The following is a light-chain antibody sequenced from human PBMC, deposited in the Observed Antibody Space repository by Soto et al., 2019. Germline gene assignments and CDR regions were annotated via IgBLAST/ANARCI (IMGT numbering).Light chain of an antibody. Sequence: EIVMTQSPATLSVSPGERATLSCRASQSVSSYLAWFQQKPGQAPGLLIYDASTRATGIPVRFSGSGSGTEFTLTISSLQSEDFGVYYCQQNKDWPGTFGQGTKVEIK. CDR1: QSVSSY. V-gene: IGKV3-15*01. J-gene: IGKJ1*01. CDR2: DAS. CDR3: QQNKDWPGT.